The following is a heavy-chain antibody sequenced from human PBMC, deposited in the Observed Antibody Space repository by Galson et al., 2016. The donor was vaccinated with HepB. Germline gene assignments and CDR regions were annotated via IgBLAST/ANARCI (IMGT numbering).Heavy chain of an antibody. V-gene: IGHV3-48*01. D-gene: IGHD2-21*01. J-gene: IGHJ6*04. CDR1: GSTFNSYS. CDR2: ISSSSSAI. CDR3: ASGGAGIHPNQHYFYYYALDV. Sequence: SLRLSCAASGSTFNSYSMNWVRQAPGKGLEWVSYISSSSSAIYYADSVKGRFTISRDNAKNSLYLQMNSLRAEDTAVYYCASGGAGIHPNQHYFYYYALDVWGIGATVTVSS.